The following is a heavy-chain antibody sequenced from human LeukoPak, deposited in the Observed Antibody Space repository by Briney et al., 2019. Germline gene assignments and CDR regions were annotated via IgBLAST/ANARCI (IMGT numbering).Heavy chain of an antibody. V-gene: IGHV3-23*01. J-gene: IGHJ4*02. CDR2: ISGSGGST. CDR3: AKGIMSGWSFDY. Sequence: GGSLRLSCAASGFTFSSYAMSWVRQAPGKGLEWVSAISGSGGSTYYADSVKGRFTISRDNSKNTLYLQMNGLRAEDTAVYYCAKGIMSGWSFDYWGQGTLVTVSS. CDR1: GFTFSSYA. D-gene: IGHD6-19*01.